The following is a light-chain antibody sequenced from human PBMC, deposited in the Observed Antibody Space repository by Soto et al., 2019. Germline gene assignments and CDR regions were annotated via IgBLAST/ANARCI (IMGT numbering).Light chain of an antibody. CDR2: DVS. V-gene: IGLV2-14*03. Sequence: QSVLTQPASVSGSPGQSITISCTGTSRDVGDYNYVSWYRQHPGKAPKLMIYDVSNRPSGVSNRFSGSKSGNTASLTISGLQAEDEADYYCSSVTSGLTPNVFGTGTKVTVL. CDR3: SSVTSGLTPNV. CDR1: SRDVGDYNY. J-gene: IGLJ1*01.